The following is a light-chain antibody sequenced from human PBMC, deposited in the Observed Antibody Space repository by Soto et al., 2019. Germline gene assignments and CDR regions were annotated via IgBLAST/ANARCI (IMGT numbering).Light chain of an antibody. CDR3: QKYNSAPLT. V-gene: IGKV1-5*03. Sequence: DIQMTQSPSTLSGSVGDRVTITCRASQTISSWLAWYQQKPGKAPKLLIYKASTLKSGVPSRFSGSGSGTDSTLTISSLQPEDVAAYYCQKYNSAPLTLGGGTKVDIK. CDR2: KAS. CDR1: QTISSW. J-gene: IGKJ4*01.